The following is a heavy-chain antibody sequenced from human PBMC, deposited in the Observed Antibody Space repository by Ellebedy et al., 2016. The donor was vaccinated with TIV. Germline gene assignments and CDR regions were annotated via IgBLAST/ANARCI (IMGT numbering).Heavy chain of an antibody. CDR1: GFTFSSYA. D-gene: IGHD1-26*01. J-gene: IGHJ6*03. CDR2: ISGSGDST. Sequence: GGSLRLXXAASGFTFSSYAMSWVRQAPGKGLEWASAISGSGDSTYYADSVKGRFTISRDNSKNTLYLQMNSLRAEDTAVYYCAKGPTTRYYYMDVWGKGTTVTVSS. CDR3: AKGPTTRYYYMDV. V-gene: IGHV3-23*01.